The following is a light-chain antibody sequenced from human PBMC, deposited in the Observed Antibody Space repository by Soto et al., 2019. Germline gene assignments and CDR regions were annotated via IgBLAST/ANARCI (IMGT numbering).Light chain of an antibody. CDR2: DAS. J-gene: IGKJ1*01. Sequence: EIVLTQSPATLSLSPGERATLSCRASQSVSSYLAWYQQKPGQAPRLLIYDASNRATGIPARFSGSGSGTGFTLTISSLEPEDFAVYYCQQRSNWPSSTFGQGTKVDIK. CDR1: QSVSSY. V-gene: IGKV3-11*01. CDR3: QQRSNWPSST.